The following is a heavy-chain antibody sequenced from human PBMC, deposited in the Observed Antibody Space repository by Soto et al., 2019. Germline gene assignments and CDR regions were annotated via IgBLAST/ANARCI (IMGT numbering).Heavy chain of an antibody. J-gene: IGHJ4*02. V-gene: IGHV4-34*01. CDR3: ARDGSTYSSSWDY. CDR2: INHSGST. Sequence: QVQLQQWGAGLLKPSETLCLTCAVYGGSFSGYYWSWIRQPPGKGLEWIGEINHSGSTNYNPSLKSRVTISVDTSKNQFSLKPSSVTAADTAVYYCARDGSTYSSSWDYWGQGTLVTVSS. D-gene: IGHD6-13*01. CDR1: GGSFSGYY.